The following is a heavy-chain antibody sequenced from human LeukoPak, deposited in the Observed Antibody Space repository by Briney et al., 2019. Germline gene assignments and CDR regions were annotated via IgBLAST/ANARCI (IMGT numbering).Heavy chain of an antibody. J-gene: IGHJ4*02. V-gene: IGHV4-59*06. D-gene: IGHD3-10*01. CDR3: ARTAGVINGFDL. Sequence: PSETLSLTCTVSGGSINDFYWTWIRQHPGRGLEWIGYIFNSGSTYYNPSLKGQFTISVDTSKNQFSLKLNSVTVADTAVYYCARTAGVINGFDLWGQGTLVTVSS. CDR2: IFNSGST. CDR1: GGSINDFY.